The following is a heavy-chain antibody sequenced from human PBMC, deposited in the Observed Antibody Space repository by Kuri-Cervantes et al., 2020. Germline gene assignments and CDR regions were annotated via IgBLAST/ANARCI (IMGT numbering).Heavy chain of an antibody. CDR3: ARLGVELWFGEPRPNWFDP. CDR1: GGSISTYY. J-gene: IGHJ5*02. Sequence: SETLSLTCTVSGGSISTYYWSWIRQPPGKGLEWIGYIYHSGSTYYNPSLKSRVTISVDTSKNQFSLKLSSVTAADTAVYYCARLGVELWFGEPRPNWFDPWGQGTLVTVSS. V-gene: IGHV4-59*08. D-gene: IGHD3-10*01. CDR2: IYHSGST.